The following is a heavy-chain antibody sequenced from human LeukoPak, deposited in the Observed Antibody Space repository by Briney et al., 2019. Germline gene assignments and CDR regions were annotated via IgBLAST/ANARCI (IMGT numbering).Heavy chain of an antibody. CDR1: GGSFSVYY. CDR3: ARTYYYDSSGYYYEDY. J-gene: IGHJ4*02. V-gene: IGHV4-34*01. CDR2: INHSGST. Sequence: SETLSLTCAVYGGSFSVYYWSWIRQPPGKGLEWIGEINHSGSTNYNPSLKSRVTISVDTSKNQFSLKLSSVTAADTAVYYCARTYYYDSSGYYYEDYWGQGTLVTVSS. D-gene: IGHD3-22*01.